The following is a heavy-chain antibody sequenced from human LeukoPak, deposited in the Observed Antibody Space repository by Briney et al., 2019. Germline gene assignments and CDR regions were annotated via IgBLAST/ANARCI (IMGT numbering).Heavy chain of an antibody. D-gene: IGHD2-2*01. V-gene: IGHV1-3*01. Sequence: GASVKVSCKASGYTFTSYAMHWVRQAPGQRLEWMGWINAGNGNTKYSQKFQGRVTITRDPSASTAYMELSSLRSEDTAVYYCARGGMPAGWFDPWGQGTLVTVSS. CDR1: GYTFTSYA. CDR3: ARGGMPAGWFDP. CDR2: INAGNGNT. J-gene: IGHJ5*02.